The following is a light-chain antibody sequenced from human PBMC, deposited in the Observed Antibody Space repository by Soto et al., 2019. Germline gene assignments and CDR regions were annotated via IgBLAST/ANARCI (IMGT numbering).Light chain of an antibody. CDR2: EAS. CDR1: QTISGW. CDR3: QQYNNSPIYT. J-gene: IGKJ2*01. V-gene: IGKV1-5*03. Sequence: DIQMTQSPSTLSAYVGDRVNITCRASQTISGWLAWYQHKPGKAPKLLIYEASTLEPGVPSRFSGRGSGTEFTLTINSLQPDDFATYYCQQYNNSPIYTFGQGTKLE.